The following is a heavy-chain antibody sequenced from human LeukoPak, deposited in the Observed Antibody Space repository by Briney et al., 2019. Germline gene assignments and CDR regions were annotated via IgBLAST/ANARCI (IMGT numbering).Heavy chain of an antibody. D-gene: IGHD1-1*01. CDR1: GFRFSIYA. CDR2: IDSGATDI. V-gene: IGHV3-21*05. Sequence: GGSLRLSCAASGFRFSIYAMNWVRQAPGKGLEWISYIDSGATDILYAASVKGRFTISRDDAKNSLFLEMPSLRAGDTAVYYCARDSTPPQLIDYWGQGIQVTVSA. J-gene: IGHJ4*02. CDR3: ARDSTPPQLIDY.